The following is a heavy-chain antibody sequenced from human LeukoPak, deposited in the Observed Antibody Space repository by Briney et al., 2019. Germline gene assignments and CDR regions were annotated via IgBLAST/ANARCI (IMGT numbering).Heavy chain of an antibody. CDR3: VKGTFRYGAAPDY. D-gene: IGHD4-17*01. J-gene: IGHJ4*02. Sequence: PGGSLRLSCAASGFTFSTYSMNWVRQAPGKGLEWVSSISSSSSYIYYADSVKGRFTISRDNAKNSLYLQMNSLRAEDTAVYYCVKGTFRYGAAPDYWGQGTLVTVSS. V-gene: IGHV3-21*01. CDR1: GFTFSTYS. CDR2: ISSSSSYI.